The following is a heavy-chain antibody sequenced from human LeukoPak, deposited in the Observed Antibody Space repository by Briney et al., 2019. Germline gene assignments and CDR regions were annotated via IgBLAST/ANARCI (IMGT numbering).Heavy chain of an antibody. J-gene: IGHJ6*03. V-gene: IGHV4-61*02. CDR1: GGSISSGSYY. D-gene: IGHD5-24*01. CDR2: IYTSGST. CDR3: ARGAGYNQRSGGDYYYYYYMDV. Sequence: SETLSLTCTVSGGSISSGSYYWSWIRQPAGKGLEWIGRIYTSGSTNYNPSLKSRVTISVDTSKNQFSLKLSSVTAADTVVYYCARGAGYNQRSGGDYYYYYYMDVWGKGTTVTVSS.